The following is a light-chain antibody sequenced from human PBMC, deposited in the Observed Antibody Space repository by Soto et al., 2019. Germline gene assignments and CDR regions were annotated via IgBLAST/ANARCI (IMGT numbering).Light chain of an antibody. CDR3: QQSYTVPPT. CDR2: AAS. V-gene: IGKV1-39*01. J-gene: IGKJ3*01. CDR1: QGISTY. Sequence: DIQMTQSPSSLSASVGDRVTITCRASQGISTYLNWYQQKSGKAPKLLIFAASTLESVVPSRISGGGSGTDFTLTINSLQTEDSAIYYCQQSYTVPPTFGPGTPVDVQ.